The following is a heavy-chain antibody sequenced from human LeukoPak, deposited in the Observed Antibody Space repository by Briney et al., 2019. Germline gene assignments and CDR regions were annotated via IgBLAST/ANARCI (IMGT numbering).Heavy chain of an antibody. CDR1: GFTYSSHR. Sequence: GGSLRLSCAASGFTYSSHRMHWVRQVPGKGLVWVSVINSDGSTTNYADSVKGRFTISRDNAKNTLYLQMNSLRVEDTAVYYCARRGYSYGYRSHYYYYMDVWGKGTTVTISS. V-gene: IGHV3-74*01. CDR3: ARRGYSYGYRSHYYYYMDV. D-gene: IGHD5-18*01. CDR2: INSDGSTT. J-gene: IGHJ6*03.